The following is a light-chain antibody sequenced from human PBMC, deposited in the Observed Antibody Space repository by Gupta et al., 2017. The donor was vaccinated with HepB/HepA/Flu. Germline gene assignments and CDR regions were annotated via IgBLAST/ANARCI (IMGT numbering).Light chain of an antibody. CDR2: DAA. CDR3: QQRSNWPPLT. Sequence: DMVFPQSPATLSSSPGERATLSCRASQSVSSNLACYHQKHGQPATLLLYDAANSGTAIPARCSGSGSGTDFTLTISSREHADVAVFYCQQRSNWPPLTFGGGTKVEIK. J-gene: IGKJ4*01. CDR1: QSVSSN. V-gene: IGKV3-11*01.